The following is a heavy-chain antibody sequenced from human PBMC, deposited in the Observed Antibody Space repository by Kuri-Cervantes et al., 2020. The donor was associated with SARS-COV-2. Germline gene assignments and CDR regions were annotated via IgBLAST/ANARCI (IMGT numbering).Heavy chain of an antibody. D-gene: IGHD4-17*01. CDR1: GFTFDDYG. Sequence: GGSLRLSCAASGFTFDDYGMSWVRQAPGKGLEWVSGINWNGVRTGYTDSVKGRFTISRDNSKNTLYLQMNSLRAEDTAVYYCAKAKTTVTTFDYWGQGTLVTVSS. J-gene: IGHJ4*02. CDR2: INWNGVRT. CDR3: AKAKTTVTTFDY. V-gene: IGHV3-20*04.